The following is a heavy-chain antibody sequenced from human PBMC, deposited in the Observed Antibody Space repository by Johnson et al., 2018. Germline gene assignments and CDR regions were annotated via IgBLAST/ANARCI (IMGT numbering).Heavy chain of an antibody. CDR1: GFTFKNHW. J-gene: IGHJ6*02. V-gene: IGHV3-74*01. D-gene: IGHD3-10*02. CDR3: ARRLGNGMLKGMDV. Sequence: VQLQESGGGLVKPGGSLRLSCAASGFTFKNHWMHWVRRAPGKGLVWVSRIDSGGSDTAYADSVKGRFTISRDNAKNTLFLQMNSLRTEDTAVYYCARRLGNGMLKGMDVWGQGTTVTVSS. CDR2: IDSGGSDT.